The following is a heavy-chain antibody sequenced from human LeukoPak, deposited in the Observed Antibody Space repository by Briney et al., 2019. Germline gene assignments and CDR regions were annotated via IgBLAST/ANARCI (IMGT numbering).Heavy chain of an antibody. CDR1: GFTVSSNY. D-gene: IGHD3-16*01. Sequence: GGSLRLSCAASGFTVSSNYMSWVRQAPGKGLEWVSVIYSGGSTYYADSVKGRFTISRDNSKNTLYLQMNSLRVEDTAVYFCARSFGGVITDWGQGTLVPVSS. CDR2: IYSGGST. J-gene: IGHJ4*02. V-gene: IGHV3-66*01. CDR3: ARSFGGVITD.